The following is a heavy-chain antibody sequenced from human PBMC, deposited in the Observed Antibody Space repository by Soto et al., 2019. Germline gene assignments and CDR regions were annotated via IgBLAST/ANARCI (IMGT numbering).Heavy chain of an antibody. CDR3: APIKRKSGSTGALNWFAP. D-gene: IGHD6-25*01. V-gene: IGHV3-23*01. Sequence: EVQLLESGGGLVQPGGSLRLSCAASGFTFSSYAMSWVRQAPGKGLEWVSAISGSGGSTYYADSVKGRFTISRDNSKNTLYLQMNSLRAEDTAVYYCAPIKRKSGSTGALNWFAPWGQGTLVTVSS. CDR2: ISGSGGST. CDR1: GFTFSSYA. J-gene: IGHJ5*02.